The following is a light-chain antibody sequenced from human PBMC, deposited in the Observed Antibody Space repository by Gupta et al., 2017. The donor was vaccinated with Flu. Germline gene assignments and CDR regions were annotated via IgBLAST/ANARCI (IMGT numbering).Light chain of an antibody. Sequence: TATIACTGNSNNVGNQGAAWLQQHKGHPPKVLVYRNNNRPSGISERFSAARSGKTAALLITGLQPDDEADYYCSAWDSSLTDVVFGGGTKLTVL. CDR1: SNNVGNQG. J-gene: IGLJ2*01. CDR2: RNN. V-gene: IGLV10-54*04. CDR3: SAWDSSLTDVV.